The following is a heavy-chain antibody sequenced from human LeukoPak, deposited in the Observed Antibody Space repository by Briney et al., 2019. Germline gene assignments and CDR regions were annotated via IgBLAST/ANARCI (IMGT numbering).Heavy chain of an antibody. CDR3: ARDRHCSSTSCYEGFWFDP. Sequence: SVKVSCKASGGTVSSYAISWVRQAPGQGLEWMGGIIPIFGTANYAQKFQGRVTITTDESTSTAYLELSSLRSEDTAVYYCARDRHCSSTSCYEGFWFDPWGQGTLVTVSS. CDR1: GGTVSSYA. J-gene: IGHJ5*02. D-gene: IGHD2-2*01. V-gene: IGHV1-69*05. CDR2: IIPIFGTA.